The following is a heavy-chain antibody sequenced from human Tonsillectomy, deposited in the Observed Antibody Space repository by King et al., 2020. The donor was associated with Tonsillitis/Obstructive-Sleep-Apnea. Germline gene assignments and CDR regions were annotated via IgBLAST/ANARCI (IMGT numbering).Heavy chain of an antibody. CDR3: AKVPWCSCSSTSCYLSDWFAP. CDR2: ISGGGDDT. CDR1: GFAFRNYA. Sequence: VQLVESGGQLVQSGGSLRLSCAAFGFAFRNYAMSWVRQAPGKGLEWVSAISGGGDDTDYEDLVKGRFTISRDNSKFTLHRQMNSLKVEDTATYYCAKVPWCSCSSTSCYLSDWFAPWGPGTQVTVSS. D-gene: IGHD2-2*01. J-gene: IGHJ5*02. V-gene: IGHV3-23*04.